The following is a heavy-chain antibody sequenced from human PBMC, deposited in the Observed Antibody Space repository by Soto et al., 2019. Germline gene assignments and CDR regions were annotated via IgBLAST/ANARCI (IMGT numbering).Heavy chain of an antibody. CDR1: GLIFSNAW. CDR2: IKSKTDGGTT. CDR3: TTGRLPGYYYYYCMDV. Sequence: EVQLVESGGDLVRPGGSLRLSCAASGLIFSNAWMNWVRQAPGKGLEWVGRIKSKTDGGTTDYAAPVKGRFTISTDHSENTRYLQMNSLKTEDTAVYYCTTGRLPGYYYYYCMDVWGQGNTVTVSS. J-gene: IGHJ6*02. V-gene: IGHV3-15*07.